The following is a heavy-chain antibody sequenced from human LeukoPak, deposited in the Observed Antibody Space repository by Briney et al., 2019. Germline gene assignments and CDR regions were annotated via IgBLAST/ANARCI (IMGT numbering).Heavy chain of an antibody. CDR3: ARGGVATISGYYYYMDV. CDR2: IYYGGSI. CDR1: GGSITSSSYF. V-gene: IGHV4-39*07. D-gene: IGHD5-12*01. J-gene: IGHJ6*03. Sequence: SETLSLTCTVSGGSITSSSYFWGWIRQPPGKGLEWIGTIYYGGSIYYSPSLKSRVTLSVDTSKNHFSLKLNSVTAADTAVYYCARGGVATISGYYYYMDVWGKGTTVTVSS.